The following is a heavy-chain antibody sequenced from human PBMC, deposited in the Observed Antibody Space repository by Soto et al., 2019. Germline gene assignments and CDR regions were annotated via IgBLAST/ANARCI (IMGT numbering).Heavy chain of an antibody. Sequence: QVQLVESGGGVVQPGRSLRLSCAASGFTFSSNAMHWVRQAPGKGLEWVAVISSDGNNENYADSVKGRFTISRDNSKKTLYLQMNSLRAEDTAVYYCARDRVGAITMGAKFYWGQGTLVTVSS. CDR3: ARDRVGAITMGAKFY. CDR2: ISSDGNNE. V-gene: IGHV3-30-3*01. D-gene: IGHD1-26*01. CDR1: GFTFSSNA. J-gene: IGHJ4*02.